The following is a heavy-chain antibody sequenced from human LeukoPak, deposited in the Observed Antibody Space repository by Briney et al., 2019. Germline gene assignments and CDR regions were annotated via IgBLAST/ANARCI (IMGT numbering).Heavy chain of an antibody. Sequence: ASVKVSCKASGYIFTSYGISWVRQAPGQGLEWMGWISAYNDNTNYAQKLQGRVTMTRDTSTSTVYMELSSLRSEDTAVYYCAREGYCSSTSCHGGGWFDPWGQGTLVTVSS. D-gene: IGHD2-2*01. V-gene: IGHV1-18*01. CDR3: AREGYCSSTSCHGGGWFDP. J-gene: IGHJ5*02. CDR2: ISAYNDNT. CDR1: GYIFTSYG.